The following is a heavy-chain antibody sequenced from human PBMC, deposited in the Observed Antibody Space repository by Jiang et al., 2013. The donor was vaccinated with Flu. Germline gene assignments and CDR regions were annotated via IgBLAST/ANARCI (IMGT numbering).Heavy chain of an antibody. CDR2: SYYSGST. Sequence: PGLVKPSETLSLTCTVSGVSMNSYYWNWIRQPPGKGLEWIGYSYYSGSTNYNPSLSSRVTISVDTSKNQFSLKLSSVTAADTAVYYCARRDNSGYLGIWGQGTMVTVSS. J-gene: IGHJ3*02. D-gene: IGHD3-22*01. CDR1: GVSMNSYY. V-gene: IGHV4-59*08. CDR3: ARRDNSGYLGI.